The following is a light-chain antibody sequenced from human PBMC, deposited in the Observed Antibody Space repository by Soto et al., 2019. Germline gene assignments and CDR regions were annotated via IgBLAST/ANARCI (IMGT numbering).Light chain of an antibody. Sequence: QSALTQPASVSGSPGQSITISCTGTSSDVGSYNLVSWCQQHPGKATKLMIYEVSKRPSGVSNRFTGSKSGNTASLTISEFQAEDEADYYCCSYAGSSTYVFGTGTKVTV. CDR2: EVS. CDR3: CSYAGSSTYV. V-gene: IGLV2-23*02. J-gene: IGLJ1*01. CDR1: SSDVGSYNL.